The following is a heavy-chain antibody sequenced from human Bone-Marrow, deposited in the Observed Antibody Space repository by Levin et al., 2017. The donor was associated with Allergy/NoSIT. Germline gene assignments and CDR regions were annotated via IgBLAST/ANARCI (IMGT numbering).Heavy chain of an antibody. V-gene: IGHV5-51*01. D-gene: IGHD3-3*01. CDR3: SKHFGGGSSPYYYYYMDV. CDR1: GYTFTNSW. J-gene: IGHJ6*03. CDR2: IHPGDSDI. Sequence: KLGESLKISCKGSGYTFTNSWIGWVRQMPGKGLEWMGIIHPGDSDIRYSPSFQGQVSISADKSISTAYLQWSSLKASDTAIYYCSKHFGGGSSPYYYYYMDVWGKGTTVTVSS.